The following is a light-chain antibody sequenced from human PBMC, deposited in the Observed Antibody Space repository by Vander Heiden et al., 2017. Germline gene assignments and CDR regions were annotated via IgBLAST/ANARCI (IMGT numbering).Light chain of an antibody. Sequence: VMTPSPGTLSVSPGEKATLSCRASQSVSSNLAWYQQKPGQAPRLLIYDASTRATGIPARFSGSGSGTEFTLTISSLQSEDFAVYYCQQYNNWPQTLGQGTKLEI. CDR3: QQYNNWPQT. CDR1: QSVSSN. CDR2: DAS. V-gene: IGKV3-15*01. J-gene: IGKJ2*01.